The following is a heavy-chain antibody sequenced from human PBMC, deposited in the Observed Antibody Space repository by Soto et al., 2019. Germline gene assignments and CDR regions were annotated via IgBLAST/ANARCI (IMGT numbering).Heavy chain of an antibody. J-gene: IGHJ4*02. CDR2: ISSSSSHI. V-gene: IGHV3-21*01. CDR1: GFTFSSYS. D-gene: IGHD6-19*01. Sequence: EVQLVESGGGLVKPGGSLRLSCAASGFTFSSYSMNWVRQAPGKGLEWVSSISSSSSHIYYADSVKGRFTISRDNAKNSLYLQMNSLRAEATAVYYCARVFGDSSGDYCGQGTLVTVSS. CDR3: ARVFGDSSGDY.